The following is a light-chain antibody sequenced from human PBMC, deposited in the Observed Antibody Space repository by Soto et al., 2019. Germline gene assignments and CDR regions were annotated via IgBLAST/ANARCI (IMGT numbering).Light chain of an antibody. Sequence: FMLTQPHSVSESPGKTVTISCTRSSGSIASNYVQWYQQRPGSAPTTVIYEDNQRPSGVPDRSSGSIDSSSNSASLTISGLKTEDEADYYCQSYDSSIVVFGGGTKVTVL. CDR1: SGSIASNY. J-gene: IGLJ2*01. V-gene: IGLV6-57*04. CDR2: EDN. CDR3: QSYDSSIVV.